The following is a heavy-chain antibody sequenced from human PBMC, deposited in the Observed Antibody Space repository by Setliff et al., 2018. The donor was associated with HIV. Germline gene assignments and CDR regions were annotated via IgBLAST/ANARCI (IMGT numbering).Heavy chain of an antibody. V-gene: IGHV4-34*01. D-gene: IGHD7-27*01. J-gene: IGHJ4*02. CDR2: INHSGST. CDR1: GGSISGYY. CDR3: AKLTPFDY. Sequence: ASETLSLTCTVSGGSISGYYWSWIRQPPGKGLEWIGEINHSGSTNYNPSLKSRVTISLDTSKNQFSLKLSSVTAADTAVYYCAKLTPFDYWGQGTLVTVSS.